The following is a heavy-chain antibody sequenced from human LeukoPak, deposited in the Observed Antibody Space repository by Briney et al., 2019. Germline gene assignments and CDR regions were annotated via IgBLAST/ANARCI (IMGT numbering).Heavy chain of an antibody. CDR3: ARDRSGTYSVDY. CDR2: TSYDGSKK. Sequence: GGSLRLSCAASGFTSTSHGMHWVRQAPGKGLEWVADTSYDGSKKDYADSVKGRFTISRDDSENTVYLQMNSLRTEDTAVYYCARDRSGTYSVDYWGLGTLVTISS. V-gene: IGHV3-30*04. D-gene: IGHD1-26*01. CDR1: GFTSTSHG. J-gene: IGHJ4*02.